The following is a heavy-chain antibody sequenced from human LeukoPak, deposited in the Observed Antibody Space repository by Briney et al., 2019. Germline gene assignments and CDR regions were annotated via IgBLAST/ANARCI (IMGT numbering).Heavy chain of an antibody. Sequence: GESLKISCKGSGYSFTSYWIGWVRQMPGKGLKWMGTIYPGDSDTRYSPSFQGQVTISADKSISTAYPQWSSLKASDTAMYYCSRGVRHDILTGDYPWFDPWGQGTLVTVSS. CDR1: GYSFTSYW. D-gene: IGHD3-9*01. CDR3: SRGVRHDILTGDYPWFDP. V-gene: IGHV5-51*01. J-gene: IGHJ5*02. CDR2: IYPGDSDT.